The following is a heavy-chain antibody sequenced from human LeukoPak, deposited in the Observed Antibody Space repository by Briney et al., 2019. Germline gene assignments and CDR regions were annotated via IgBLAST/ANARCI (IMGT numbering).Heavy chain of an antibody. CDR3: ARAGDFWSGYHPDH. CDR2: IYTSGST. J-gene: IGHJ4*02. V-gene: IGHV4-61*02. Sequence: SETLSLTCTVSGGSISSGSYYWSWIRQPAGKGLEWIGRIYTSGSTNYNPSLESRVTISGDTSKNQFSLKLNSVTAADTAVYYCARAGDFWSGYHPDHWGQGTLVTVSS. CDR1: GGSISSGSYY. D-gene: IGHD3-3*01.